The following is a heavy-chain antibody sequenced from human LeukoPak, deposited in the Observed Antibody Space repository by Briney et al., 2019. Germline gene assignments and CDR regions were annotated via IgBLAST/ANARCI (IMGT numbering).Heavy chain of an antibody. D-gene: IGHD3-16*01. V-gene: IGHV3-11*06. CDR2: ISSSSYT. J-gene: IGHJ4*02. CDR3: ARGWGDY. Sequence: GGSLRLSCAASGFTFSDYYMSWIRQAPGKGLEWVSYISSSSYTNYADSVKGRFTISRDNAQNSLYLQMNSLRVEDSAVYYCARGWGDYWGQGTLVTVSS. CDR1: GFTFSDYY.